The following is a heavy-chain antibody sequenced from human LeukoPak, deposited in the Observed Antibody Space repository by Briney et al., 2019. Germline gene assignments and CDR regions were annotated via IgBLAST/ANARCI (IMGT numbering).Heavy chain of an antibody. CDR2: IYWDDDK. Sequence: SGPTLVNPTQTLTLTCTFSGFSLSTSGVGVGWIRQPPGKALEWLALIYWDDDKRYSPSLKSRLTITKGTSKNQVVLTMTNMDPVDTATYYCALTYYYDGSGYFDYWGQGTLVTVSS. CDR1: GFSLSTSGVG. D-gene: IGHD3-22*01. V-gene: IGHV2-5*02. J-gene: IGHJ4*02. CDR3: ALTYYYDGSGYFDY.